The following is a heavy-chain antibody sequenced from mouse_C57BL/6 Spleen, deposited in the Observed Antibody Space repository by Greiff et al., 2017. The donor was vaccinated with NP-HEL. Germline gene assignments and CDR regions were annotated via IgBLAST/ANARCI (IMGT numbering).Heavy chain of an antibody. J-gene: IGHJ2*01. Sequence: QVQLKQPGAELVKPGASVKLSCKASGYTFTSYWMHWVKQRPGQGLEWIGMIHPNRGSTNYNEKFKSQATLTVDKSSSTAYMQLSSLTSEDSAVYYCAREGIYYGNFHFDYWGQGTTLTVSS. CDR1: GYTFTSYW. CDR2: IHPNRGST. D-gene: IGHD2-1*01. CDR3: AREGIYYGNFHFDY. V-gene: IGHV1-64*01.